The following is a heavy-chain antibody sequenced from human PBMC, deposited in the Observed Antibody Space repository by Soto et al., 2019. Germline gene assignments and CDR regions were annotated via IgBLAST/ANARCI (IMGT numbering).Heavy chain of an antibody. CDR3: ARRYGYSFDY. CDR2: IYYSGST. V-gene: IGHV4-59*08. Sequence: LETLPLTCTFAGVSIGAYYWIWIRQPPGKGLEWIGYIYYSGSTNYNPSLKSRVTISVDTSKNQFSLKLSSVTAADTALYYCARRYGYSFDYWGQGTLLTVSS. D-gene: IGHD1-1*01. CDR1: GVSIGAYY. J-gene: IGHJ4*02.